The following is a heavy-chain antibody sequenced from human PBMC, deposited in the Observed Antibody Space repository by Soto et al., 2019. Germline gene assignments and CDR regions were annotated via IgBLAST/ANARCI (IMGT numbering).Heavy chain of an antibody. J-gene: IGHJ5*02. V-gene: IGHV4-59*01. CDR2: IYYSGST. D-gene: IGHD3-16*02. CDR3: AREYYDYVGGSYRNNWFAP. Sequence: SETLSLTCTVSGGSISSYYWSWIRQPPGKGLEWIGYIYYSGSTNYNPSLKSRVTISVDTSKNQFSLKLSSVTAADTAVYYCAREYYDYVGGSYRNNWFAPGGQETRVTVSS. CDR1: GGSISSYY.